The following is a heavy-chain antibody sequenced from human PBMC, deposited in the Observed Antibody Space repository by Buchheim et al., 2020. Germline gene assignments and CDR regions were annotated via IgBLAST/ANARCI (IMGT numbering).Heavy chain of an antibody. CDR3: ARVNYDSSGYCAAHYYYGMDV. CDR1: GGSISTYY. CDR2: FHYSGST. V-gene: IGHV4-59*01. Sequence: QVQLQESGPGLVKPSETLSLTCTVSGGSISTYYWSWIRQPPGKGLDWIGYFHYSGSTKYNPSLKSRVTLSLDTSKNQFSLNLASVTAADTAVYYCARVNYDSSGYCAAHYYYGMDVWGQGTT. D-gene: IGHD3-22*01. J-gene: IGHJ6*02.